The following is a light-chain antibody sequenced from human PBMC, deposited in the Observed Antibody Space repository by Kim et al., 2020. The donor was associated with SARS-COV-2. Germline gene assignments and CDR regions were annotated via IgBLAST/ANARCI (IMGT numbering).Light chain of an antibody. CDR1: KLGDKY. Sequence: VSPGQTASITCSGDKLGDKYVCWYQQKPGQSPVEVIYQDKKRPSRIPERFSGSNSGSTATLTISGTQAVDEADYYCQAWDSSTGVVFGGGTKLTVL. J-gene: IGLJ2*01. CDR2: QDK. CDR3: QAWDSSTGVV. V-gene: IGLV3-1*01.